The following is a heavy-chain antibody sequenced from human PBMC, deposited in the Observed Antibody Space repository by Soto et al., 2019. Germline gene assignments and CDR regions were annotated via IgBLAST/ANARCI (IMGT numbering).Heavy chain of an antibody. CDR1: GFTFSSYA. D-gene: IGHD2-15*01. J-gene: IGHJ4*02. V-gene: IGHV3-64D*08. CDR3: VKSLLSLRYCSGGSCYSVYGPFDY. CDR2: ISSNGGST. Sequence: TGGSLRLSCSASGFTFSSYAMHWVRQAPGKGLEYVSAISSNGGSTYYADSVKGRFTISRDNSKNTPYLQMSSLRAEDTAVYYCVKSLLSLRYCSGGSCYSVYGPFDYWGQGTLVTVSS.